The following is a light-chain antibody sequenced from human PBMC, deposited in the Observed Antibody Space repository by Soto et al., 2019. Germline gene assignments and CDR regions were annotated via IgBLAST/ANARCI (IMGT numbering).Light chain of an antibody. V-gene: IGLV2-14*01. CDR2: EAT. J-gene: IGLJ1*01. CDR3: TSYTITSPYV. CDR1: SSDIGRYNF. Sequence: QSVLTQPASMSGSPGQSITISCTGTSSDIGRYNFVSWYQHHPGKAPKLIIYEATKRPSGVSYRFSGSKSGNTASLTISGLQAENEADYYCTSYTITSPYVFGTGTKSPP.